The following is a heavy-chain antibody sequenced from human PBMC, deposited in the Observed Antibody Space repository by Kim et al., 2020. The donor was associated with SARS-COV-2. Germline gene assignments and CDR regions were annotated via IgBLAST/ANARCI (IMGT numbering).Heavy chain of an antibody. D-gene: IGHD3-22*01. CDR1: GGSISSSSYY. V-gene: IGHV4-39*01. CDR3: ARNYDSSGYYLKSYYF. J-gene: IGHJ4*01. Sequence: SETLSLTCTVSGGSISSSSYYWGWIRQPPGQGLEWIGSIYYSGSTYYNPSLKSRVTISVDTSKNQFSLKLSSVTAADTAVYYCARNYDSSGYYLKSYYF. CDR2: IYYSGST.